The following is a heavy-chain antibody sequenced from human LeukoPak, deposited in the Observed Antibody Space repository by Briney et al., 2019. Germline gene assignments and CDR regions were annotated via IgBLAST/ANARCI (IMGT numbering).Heavy chain of an antibody. V-gene: IGHV4-39*01. Sequence: PSETLSLTCTVSGGSISSSSYYWGWIRQPPGTGLEWIGSIYYSGSTYYNPSLKSRVTISVDTSKNQFSLKLSSVTAADTAVYYCARVLRRFTMPYAFDIWGQGTMVTVSS. D-gene: IGHD3-10*01. CDR1: GGSISSSSYY. J-gene: IGHJ3*02. CDR3: ARVLRRFTMPYAFDI. CDR2: IYYSGST.